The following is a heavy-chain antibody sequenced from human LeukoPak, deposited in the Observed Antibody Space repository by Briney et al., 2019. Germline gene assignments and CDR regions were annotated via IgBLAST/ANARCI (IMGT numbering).Heavy chain of an antibody. J-gene: IGHJ4*02. CDR2: INPSGGST. CDR1: GYTFTSYG. D-gene: IGHD5-24*01. Sequence: GASVTVSCKASGYTFTSYGISWVRQAPGQGLEWMGIINPSGGSTSYAQKFQGRVTMTRDTSTSTVYMELSSLRSEDTAVYYCARSRRDGYRHFDYWGQGTLVTVSS. V-gene: IGHV1-46*01. CDR3: ARSRRDGYRHFDY.